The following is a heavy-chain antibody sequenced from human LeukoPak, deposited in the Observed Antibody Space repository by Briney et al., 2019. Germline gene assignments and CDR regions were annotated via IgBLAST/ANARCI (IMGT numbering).Heavy chain of an antibody. CDR2: IIPIFGTA. CDR3: ARGGLYCSSTSCQGYYYYYYMDV. Sequence: ASVKVSCKASGGTFSSYAISWVRQAPGQGLEWMGGIIPIFGTANYAQKFQGRVTITTDESTSTAYMELSSLRSEDTAVYYCARGGLYCSSTSCQGYYYYYYMDVWGKGTTATVSS. J-gene: IGHJ6*03. V-gene: IGHV1-69*05. D-gene: IGHD2-2*01. CDR1: GGTFSSYA.